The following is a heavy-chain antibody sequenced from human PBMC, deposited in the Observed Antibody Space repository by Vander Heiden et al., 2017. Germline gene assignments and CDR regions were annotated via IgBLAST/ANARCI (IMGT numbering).Heavy chain of an antibody. V-gene: IGHV5-51*01. D-gene: IGHD3-10*02. J-gene: IGHJ6*02. CDR3: ARHKRYGRDYRAYYGMDV. CDR1: GYSFTSYW. Sequence: EVQLVQSGAEVKKPGESLKISCQGSGYSFTSYWIVWVRQMPGKGLWWMGIIYPGDSDTRYSPSFQGQVTISADKSISTAYLQWSSLKASDTAMYYCARHKRYGRDYRAYYGMDVWGQGTTVTVSS. CDR2: IYPGDSDT.